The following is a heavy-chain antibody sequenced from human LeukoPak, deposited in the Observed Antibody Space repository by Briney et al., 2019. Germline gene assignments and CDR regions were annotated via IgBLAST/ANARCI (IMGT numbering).Heavy chain of an antibody. CDR2: INHSGTI. J-gene: IGHJ4*02. CDR1: GGSFSGYY. D-gene: IGHD2-2*01. V-gene: IGHV4-34*01. CDR3: ARPRCSSTTCRFDS. Sequence: PSETLSLTCAVYGGSFSGYYWSWVRQSPGKGLEWIGEINHSGTINYNPSLKSRVTIAVDTSKNQFSLKMRSVTAADTAVYYCARPRCSSTTCRFDSWGQGTLVSVSS.